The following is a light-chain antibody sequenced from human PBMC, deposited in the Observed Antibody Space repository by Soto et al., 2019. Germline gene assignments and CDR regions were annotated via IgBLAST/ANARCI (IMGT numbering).Light chain of an antibody. CDR2: GAS. CDR1: QSVSGN. J-gene: IGKJ2*01. V-gene: IGKV3-15*01. CDR3: QQYNNWPYT. Sequence: EIVMTQSPVTLSVSPGERATLSCRASQSVSGNLAWYQQKPGQAPRLLIYGASTRATDIPARFSGSGSGTEFPLTISSLQSEDFAVYYCQQYNNWPYTFGQGTKLEIK.